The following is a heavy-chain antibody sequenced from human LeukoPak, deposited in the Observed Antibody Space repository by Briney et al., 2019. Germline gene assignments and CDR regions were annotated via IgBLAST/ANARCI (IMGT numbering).Heavy chain of an antibody. CDR1: GFTFSSYW. J-gene: IGHJ4*01. V-gene: IGHV3-7*03. D-gene: IGHD3-22*01. Sequence: GGSLRLSCAASGFTFSSYWMSWVRQAPGKGLEWVANIKQDGSEKYYVDSVKGRFTISRDNAKNSLYLQMNSLRAEDTAVYYCARVPWGSGGYYYYYWGHGTLVTVSS. CDR2: IKQDGSEK. CDR3: ARVPWGSGGYYYYY.